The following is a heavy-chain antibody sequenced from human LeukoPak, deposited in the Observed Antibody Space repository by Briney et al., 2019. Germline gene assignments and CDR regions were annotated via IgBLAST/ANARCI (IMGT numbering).Heavy chain of an antibody. J-gene: IGHJ4*02. CDR3: AREPGIAAAGSFDY. Sequence: GGSLRLSCAASGFTFSSYSMNWVRQAPGKGLEWVSSISSSSSYIYYADSVKGRFTISRDNAKNSLYLQMNSLRAEDTAVYYCAREPGIAAAGSFDYWGQGTLVTVSS. CDR2: ISSSSSYI. V-gene: IGHV3-21*01. D-gene: IGHD6-13*01. CDR1: GFTFSSYS.